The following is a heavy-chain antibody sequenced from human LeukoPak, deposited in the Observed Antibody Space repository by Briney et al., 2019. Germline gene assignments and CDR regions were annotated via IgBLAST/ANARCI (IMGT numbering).Heavy chain of an antibody. V-gene: IGHV4-38-2*01. D-gene: IGHD6-6*01. CDR2: IYHSGST. Sequence: PSETLSLTCAVSGYSISSGYYWGWIRQPPGKGLEWSGNIYHSGSTYYNPSLKSRVTISVDRSKNQSSLKLNSVTAADTAVYYCARYGYSSSAGDYWGQGTLVTVSS. CDR1: GYSISSGYY. CDR3: ARYGYSSSAGDY. J-gene: IGHJ4*02.